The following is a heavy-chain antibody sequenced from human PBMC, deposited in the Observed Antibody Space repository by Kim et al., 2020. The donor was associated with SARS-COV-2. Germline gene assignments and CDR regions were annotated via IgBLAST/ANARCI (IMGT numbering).Heavy chain of an antibody. J-gene: IGHJ4*02. CDR3: ARGATEVVTAIPRPIDF. CDR2: IWYDGIKK. Sequence: GGSLILSCAASGFTFSSYGMHWVRQAPGKGLEWVAVIWYDGIKKYYADSVKGRFSISRDNSKNTLYLQMNSLRDEDTAVYYCARGATEVVTAIPRPIDFWGQGSLVTVSS. D-gene: IGHD2-21*02. CDR1: GFTFSSYG. V-gene: IGHV3-33*01.